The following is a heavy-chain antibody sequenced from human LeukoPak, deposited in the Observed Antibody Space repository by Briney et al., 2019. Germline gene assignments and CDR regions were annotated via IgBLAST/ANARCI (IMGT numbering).Heavy chain of an antibody. CDR2: MNPNSGNT. CDR3: ASGRWNYYDSSGLIAFDI. J-gene: IGHJ3*02. CDR1: GYTFTSYD. Sequence: ASVKVSCKASGYTFTSYDINWVRQATGQGLEWMGWMNPNSGNTGYAQKFQGRVTITRNTSISTAYMGLSSLRSEDTAVYYCASGRWNYYDSSGLIAFDIWGQGTMVTVSS. D-gene: IGHD3-22*01. V-gene: IGHV1-8*03.